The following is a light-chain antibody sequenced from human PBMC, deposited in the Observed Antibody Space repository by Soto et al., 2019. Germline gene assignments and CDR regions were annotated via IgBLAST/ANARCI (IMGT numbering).Light chain of an antibody. V-gene: IGKV1-9*01. CDR2: AAS. Sequence: DIQLTQSPSFLSASVGDRVTITCRASQGIRSYLAWYQQKPGKAPKLLTYAASTLQSGDPARFSGSGSGTEFTLTISSLQPEDFATYYCQQLNSYPLFGPGTKVDIK. J-gene: IGKJ3*01. CDR3: QQLNSYPL. CDR1: QGIRSY.